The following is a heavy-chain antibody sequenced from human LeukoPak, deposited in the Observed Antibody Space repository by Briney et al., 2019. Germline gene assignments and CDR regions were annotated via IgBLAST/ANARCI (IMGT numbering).Heavy chain of an antibody. CDR2: ISAYNGNI. CDR1: GYTFTSYG. D-gene: IGHD3-3*01. CDR3: ASMSGYYPSYYFDY. V-gene: IGHV1-18*01. Sequence: ASVKVSCKASGYTFTSYGISWVRQAPGQGLEWMGWISAYNGNIDYAQKLQGRVTLTTDTSTSTAYMEVRSLRSDDTAVYYCASMSGYYPSYYFDYWGQGTLVTVSS. J-gene: IGHJ4*02.